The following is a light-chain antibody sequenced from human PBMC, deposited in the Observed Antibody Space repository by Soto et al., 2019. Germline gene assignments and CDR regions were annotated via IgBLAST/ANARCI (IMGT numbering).Light chain of an antibody. V-gene: IGKV1-5*03. J-gene: IGKJ1*01. Sequence: IQMTQSASTLSGNVGDRATITCRASQTISSWLAWYQQKPGRAPKLLIYKSSILESGVPSRFSGSGSGTEFTLTISSLQPDDFATYYCQQFNTSPWTFGQGTKVDIK. CDR2: KSS. CDR1: QTISSW. CDR3: QQFNTSPWT.